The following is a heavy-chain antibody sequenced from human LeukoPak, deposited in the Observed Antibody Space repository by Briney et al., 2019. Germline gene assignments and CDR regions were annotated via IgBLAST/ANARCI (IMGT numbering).Heavy chain of an antibody. Sequence: GRSLRLSCAASGFTFSSYGMHWVRQAPGKGLEWVAVISYDGSNKYYADSVKGRFTISRDNSKNTLYLQMNSLRAEDTAVYYCAKDFYYGSGSTRGPIDYWGQGTLVTVSS. CDR2: ISYDGSNK. J-gene: IGHJ4*02. D-gene: IGHD3-10*01. CDR1: GFTFSSYG. CDR3: AKDFYYGSGSTRGPIDY. V-gene: IGHV3-30*18.